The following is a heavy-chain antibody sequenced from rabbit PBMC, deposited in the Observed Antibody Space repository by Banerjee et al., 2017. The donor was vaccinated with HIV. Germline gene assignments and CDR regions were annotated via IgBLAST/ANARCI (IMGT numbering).Heavy chain of an antibody. Sequence: QEQLEESGGDLVKPEGSLTLTCTASGFSFSSGYWMCWVRQAPGKGLEWIGCIGIGSGTTYYASWAKGRFTITKTSSTTVTLQMTSLTAADTATYFCARGGVASTGWNFNLWGQGTLVTVS. V-gene: IGHV1S45*01. CDR2: IGIGSGTT. CDR3: ARGGVASTGWNFNL. J-gene: IGHJ4*01. D-gene: IGHD7-1*01. CDR1: GFSFSSGYW.